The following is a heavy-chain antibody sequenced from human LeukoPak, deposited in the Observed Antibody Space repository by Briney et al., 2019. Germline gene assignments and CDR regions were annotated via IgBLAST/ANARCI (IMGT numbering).Heavy chain of an antibody. J-gene: IGHJ4*02. CDR2: IKGDGSI. V-gene: IGHV3-74*01. CDR1: GFTFSSYW. Sequence: GGSLRLSCAASGFTFSSYWMHWVRQAPGKGLVWVSRIKGDGSISYADSVKGRFTISRDNAKNTLYLQMNSLRAEDTAAYYCARARDGYNYLYFDYWGQGSLVTVSS. CDR3: ARARDGYNYLYFDY. D-gene: IGHD5-24*01.